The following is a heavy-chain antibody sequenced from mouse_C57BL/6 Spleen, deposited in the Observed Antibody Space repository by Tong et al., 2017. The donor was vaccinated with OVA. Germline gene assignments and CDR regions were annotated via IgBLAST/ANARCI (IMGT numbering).Heavy chain of an antibody. Sequence: EVQLQESGGGLVKPGGSLKLSCAASGFTFSSYAMSWVRQTPEKRLEWVATISSGGSYTYYPDSVKGRFTISRDNAKNTLSLKMSSLRSEDTAMYYCARNATTAMNYWGQGTTLTVSS. J-gene: IGHJ2*01. CDR3: ARNATTAMNY. CDR2: ISSGGSYT. D-gene: IGHD1-2*01. CDR1: GFTFSSYA. V-gene: IGHV5-9-3*01.